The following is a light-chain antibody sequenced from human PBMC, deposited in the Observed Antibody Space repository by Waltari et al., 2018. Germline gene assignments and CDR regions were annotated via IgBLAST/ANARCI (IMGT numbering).Light chain of an antibody. V-gene: IGKV1-5*01. CDR1: QSISSW. CDR2: DAS. Sequence: DIQMTQSPSTLSASVGDRVTITCRASQSISSWLAWYQQKPGKAPKLLINDASSLESGVPSRFSGSGSGTEFTLTISSLQPDDFATYYCQQYNSYPHTFGQGTKLEIK. CDR3: QQYNSYPHT. J-gene: IGKJ2*01.